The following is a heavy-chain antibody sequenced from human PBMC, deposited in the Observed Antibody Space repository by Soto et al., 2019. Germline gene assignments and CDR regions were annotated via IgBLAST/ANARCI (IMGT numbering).Heavy chain of an antibody. D-gene: IGHD4-17*01. CDR1: GYTLTELS. CDR2: FDPEDGET. V-gene: IGHV1-24*01. J-gene: IGHJ4*02. CDR3: ATPPDYGGKDFDY. Sequence: ASVKVSCKVSGYTLTELSMHWVRPAPGKGLEWMGGFDPEDGETIYAQKFQGRVTMTEDTSTDTAYMELSSLRSEDTAVYYCATPPDYGGKDFDYWGQGTLVTVSS.